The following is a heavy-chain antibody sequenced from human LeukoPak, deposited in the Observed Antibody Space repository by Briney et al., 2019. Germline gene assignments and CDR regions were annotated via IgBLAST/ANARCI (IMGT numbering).Heavy chain of an antibody. D-gene: IGHD5-12*01. Sequence: PGGSLRLSCAASGFTFSSYSMNWVRQAPGKGLVWVSHINTDGSSTTYADSVKGRFTVSRDNAKNTLYLQMNSLRAEDTAVYYCARDRGYTQDYWGQGTLVTVSS. CDR1: GFTFSSYS. V-gene: IGHV3-74*01. J-gene: IGHJ4*02. CDR3: ARDRGYTQDY. CDR2: INTDGSST.